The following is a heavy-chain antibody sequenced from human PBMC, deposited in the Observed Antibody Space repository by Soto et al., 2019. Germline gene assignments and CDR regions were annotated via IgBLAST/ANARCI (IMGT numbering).Heavy chain of an antibody. D-gene: IGHD3-10*01. Sequence: ASVKVSCKTSGYTFTAYYMHWLRQAPGHGLEWLGWTSPRTGGAKYSHKFQGRVSMTRNTSITTAYMELTGLSTDDTAVYYCARSRGSYSKWFDSWGQGTLVTVSS. CDR1: GYTFTAYY. V-gene: IGHV1-2*02. J-gene: IGHJ5*01. CDR2: TSPRTGGA. CDR3: ARSRGSYSKWFDS.